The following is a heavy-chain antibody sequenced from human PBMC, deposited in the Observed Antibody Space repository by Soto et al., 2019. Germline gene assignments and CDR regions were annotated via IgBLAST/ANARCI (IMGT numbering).Heavy chain of an antibody. V-gene: IGHV4-31*03. Sequence: SETLSLTCTVSGDSISSATHYWNWIRQHPGKGLEWIGYVSSSGNSYYSPSLKSRVFMSVDTSKNLFSLKLSSVTAEDTAMYYCARDGDVNTGFGKDYWGQGTLVTVSS. CDR2: VSSSGNS. D-gene: IGHD3-16*01. CDR3: ARDGDVNTGFGKDY. J-gene: IGHJ4*02. CDR1: GDSISSATHY.